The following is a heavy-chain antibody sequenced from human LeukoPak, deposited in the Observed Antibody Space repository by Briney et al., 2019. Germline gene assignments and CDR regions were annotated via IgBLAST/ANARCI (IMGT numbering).Heavy chain of an antibody. CDR1: GGTFSTHS. D-gene: IGHD6-19*01. J-gene: IGHJ2*01. CDR2: IIPTIAIT. V-gene: IGHV1-69*04. CDR3: ARGTDQADWYFDL. Sequence: GASVKVSCKASGGTFSTHSISWVRQAPGRGLEWMARIIPTIAITNYAQQFQGRITVTADKSTATAYMELSGLRSDDTAVYYCARGTDQADWYFDLWGRGTLVTVSS.